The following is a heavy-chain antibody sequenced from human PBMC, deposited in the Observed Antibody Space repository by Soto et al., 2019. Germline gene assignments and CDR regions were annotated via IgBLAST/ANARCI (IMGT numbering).Heavy chain of an antibody. CDR3: TTDRIVNGMDV. V-gene: IGHV3-15*07. D-gene: IGHD1-26*01. J-gene: IGHJ6*02. CDR2: IKSKTDGGTT. CDR1: GFTFSSYG. Sequence: GGSLRLSCAASGFTFSSYGMNWVRQAPGKGLEWVGRIKSKTDGGTTDYAAPVKGRFTISRDDSKNTLYLQMNSLKTEDTAVYYCTTDRIVNGMDVWGQGTTVTVSS.